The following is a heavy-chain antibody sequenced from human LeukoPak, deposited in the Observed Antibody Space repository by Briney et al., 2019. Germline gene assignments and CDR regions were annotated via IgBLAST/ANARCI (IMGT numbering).Heavy chain of an antibody. CDR2: IYYSGRS. V-gene: IGHV4-59*12. CDR3: ARVVPRDIVVVPGAYYFDY. Sequence: SETLSLTCTVSGASFSSFFWSWIRQPPGKGLEWIGYIYYSGRSNHNPSLNSRVTISVDTSRNQFSLKLSSVTAADTAVYYCARVVPRDIVVVPGAYYFDYWGQGALVTVSS. CDR1: GASFSSFF. J-gene: IGHJ4*02. D-gene: IGHD2-2*01.